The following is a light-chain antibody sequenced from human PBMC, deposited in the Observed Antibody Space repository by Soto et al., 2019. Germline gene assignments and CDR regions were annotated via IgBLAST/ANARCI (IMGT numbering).Light chain of an antibody. V-gene: IGKV1-27*01. J-gene: IGKJ3*01. CDR1: QSISSW. CDR3: QKYSSAPLV. Sequence: DIQMTQSPSTRSASVGDRVTITCRASQSISSWLAWYQQKPGKVPKLLIYAASTLQSGVPSRFSGSGSGTDFTLTISSLQPEDVATYYCQKYSSAPLVFGPGTKVDIK. CDR2: AAS.